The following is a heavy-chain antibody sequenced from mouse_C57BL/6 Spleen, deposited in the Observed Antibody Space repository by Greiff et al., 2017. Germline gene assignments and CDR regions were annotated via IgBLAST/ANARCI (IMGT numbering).Heavy chain of an antibody. D-gene: IGHD2-12*01. CDR3: AREGVYDVGYAMDY. V-gene: IGHV1-52*01. J-gene: IGHJ4*01. Sequence: QVQLKQPGAELVRPGSSVKLSCKASGYTFTSYWMHWVKQRPIQGLEWIGNIDPSDSETHYNQKFKDKATLTVDKSSSTAYMQLSSLTSEDSAVYYCAREGVYDVGYAMDYWGQGTSVTVSA. CDR2: IDPSDSET. CDR1: GYTFTSYW.